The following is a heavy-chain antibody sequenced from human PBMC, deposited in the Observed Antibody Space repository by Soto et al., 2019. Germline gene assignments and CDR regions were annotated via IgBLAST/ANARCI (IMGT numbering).Heavy chain of an antibody. D-gene: IGHD1-26*01. J-gene: IGHJ5*02. CDR3: TRDQGGSYDSWFDP. CDR1: TFSMYS. V-gene: IGHV3-21*01. Sequence: EVQVVESGGGLVKPGGSLRLSCNFTFSMYSMNWVRQAPGKGLEWVASISSGSAFIKYADSMKGRFSISRDNAKNSVSLQMNSLRAEDTAMYYCTRDQGGSYDSWFDPWGRGTLVTVSS. CDR2: ISSGSAFI.